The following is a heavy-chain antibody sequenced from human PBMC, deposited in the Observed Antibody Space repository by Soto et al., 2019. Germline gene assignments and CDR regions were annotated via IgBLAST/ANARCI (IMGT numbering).Heavy chain of an antibody. D-gene: IGHD2-2*01. CDR3: ARVIPGAEAWFPP. V-gene: IGHV1-18*01. CDR2: ISPYTDDP. CDR1: GNTFTNFG. J-gene: IGHJ5*02. Sequence: QGQLVQSGVEVKKPGASVKVSCSASGNTFTNFGVTWVRQAPGQGLEWMGWISPYTDDPSYAQKFQGRVTMTIDTSTSTAYMDMWSLTADGTAVYYCARVIPGAEAWFPPWGQGTLFTVSS.